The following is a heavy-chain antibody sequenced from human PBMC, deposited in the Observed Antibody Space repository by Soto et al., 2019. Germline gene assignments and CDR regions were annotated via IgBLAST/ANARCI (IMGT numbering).Heavy chain of an antibody. Sequence: SETLSLTCTVSGGSISSYYWSWIRQPPGKGLEWIGYIYYSGSTNYNPSLKSRVTISVDTSKNQFSLKLSSVTAADSAVYYCASNRFEYALDIWGQGTMVTFS. CDR1: GGSISSYY. CDR3: ASNRFEYALDI. V-gene: IGHV4-59*01. D-gene: IGHD3-3*01. J-gene: IGHJ3*02. CDR2: IYYSGST.